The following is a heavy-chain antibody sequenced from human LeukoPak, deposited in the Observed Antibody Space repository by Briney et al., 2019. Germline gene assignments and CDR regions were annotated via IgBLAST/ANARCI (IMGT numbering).Heavy chain of an antibody. D-gene: IGHD2/OR15-2a*01. CDR3: ARRRAVPGFYYFDY. CDR1: GGSISTYY. V-gene: IGHV4-59*08. J-gene: IGHJ4*02. CDR2: IYYTGGH. Sequence: SETLSLTCTVSGGSISTYYWTWIRQPPGKGLEYIGYIYYTGGHNYNPSLKSRVTISVDMSKNQFSLKLSSVTAADTAVYYCARRRAVPGFYYFDYWGQGTLVTVSS.